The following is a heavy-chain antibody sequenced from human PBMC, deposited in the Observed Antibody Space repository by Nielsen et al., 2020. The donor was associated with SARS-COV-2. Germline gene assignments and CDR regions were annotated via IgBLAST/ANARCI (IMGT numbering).Heavy chain of an antibody. CDR3: ARDRRGYYDIYVLAAFDI. D-gene: IGHD3-22*01. J-gene: IGHJ3*02. CDR1: GFTFRSYG. Sequence: GGSLRLSCAASGFTFRSYGMHWVRQAPGKGLEWVAFIRYDGSNKYYADSVKGRFTISRDNAKNSLYLQMNSLRAEDTAVYYCARDRRGYYDIYVLAAFDIWGQGTMVTVSS. V-gene: IGHV3-30*02. CDR2: IRYDGSNK.